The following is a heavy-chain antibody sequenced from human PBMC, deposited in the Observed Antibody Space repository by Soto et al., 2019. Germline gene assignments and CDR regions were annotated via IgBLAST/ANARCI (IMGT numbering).Heavy chain of an antibody. CDR3: ARDKATAMVPHPYYYYGMDV. J-gene: IGHJ6*02. V-gene: IGHV3-7*05. CDR2: IKQDGSEK. Sequence: GGSLRLSCAASGFTFSSYWMSWVRQAPGKGLEWVANIKQDGSEKYYVDSVKGRFTISRDNAKNSLYLQMNSLRAEDTAVYYCARDKATAMVPHPYYYYGMDVWGQGTTVTVSS. CDR1: GFTFSSYW. D-gene: IGHD5-18*01.